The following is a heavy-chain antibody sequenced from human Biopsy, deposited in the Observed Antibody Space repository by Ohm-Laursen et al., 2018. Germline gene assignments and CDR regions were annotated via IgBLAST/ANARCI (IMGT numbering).Heavy chain of an antibody. CDR1: GGTFINYA. CDR3: ARGPHSGSHSCFDY. Sequence: GALVKVSCKASGGTFINYAISWVRQAPGQGLEWMGGIIPMFGTANYAQMFQGRVTISADESTSTSYMELSSLTTEGTAIYYCARGPHSGSHSCFDYWGRGTLVTVSS. D-gene: IGHD1-26*01. J-gene: IGHJ4*01. V-gene: IGHV1-69*13. CDR2: IIPMFGTA.